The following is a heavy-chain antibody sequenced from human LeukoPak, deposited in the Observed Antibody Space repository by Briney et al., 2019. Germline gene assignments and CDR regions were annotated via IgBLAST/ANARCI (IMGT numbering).Heavy chain of an antibody. D-gene: IGHD6-13*01. Sequence: GGSLRLSCAASGFSFSDYAIYWVRQTPGKGLEWVAFIRYDGSNKIYADSVKGRFTISRGNSYNTVYLQMTGLRAEDTAVYYCARGTSTWYEGYFDYWGQGTLVTVSS. CDR3: ARGTSTWYEGYFDY. V-gene: IGHV3-30*02. CDR1: GFSFSDYA. CDR2: IRYDGSNK. J-gene: IGHJ4*02.